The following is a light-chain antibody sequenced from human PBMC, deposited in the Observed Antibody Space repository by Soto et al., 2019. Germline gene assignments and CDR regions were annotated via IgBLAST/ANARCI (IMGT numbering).Light chain of an antibody. Sequence: DIQLTQSPSFLAASVGDRVTITCRASQDIRDYLAWYRQRQGKAPKFXIYAASTLQSGVPSRFSGSGAGTECTRTISSLQPEDVATYSCQQLNSYTLTFGGGTKVDIK. CDR2: AAS. V-gene: IGKV1-9*01. J-gene: IGKJ4*01. CDR1: QDIRDY. CDR3: QQLNSYTLT.